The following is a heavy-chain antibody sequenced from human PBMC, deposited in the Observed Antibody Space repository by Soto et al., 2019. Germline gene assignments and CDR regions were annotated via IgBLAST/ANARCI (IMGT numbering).Heavy chain of an antibody. CDR3: ARGPSYYYDSSGYWVFGY. D-gene: IGHD3-22*01. CDR2: IIPIFGTA. J-gene: IGHJ4*02. V-gene: IGHV1-69*13. Sequence: GASVKVSCKDSGGTLSSYAISWVRQAPGQGLEWMGGIIPIFGTANYAQKFQGRVTITADESTSTAYMELSSLRSEDTAVYYCARGPSYYYDSSGYWVFGYWGQGTLVTVSS. CDR1: GGTLSSYA.